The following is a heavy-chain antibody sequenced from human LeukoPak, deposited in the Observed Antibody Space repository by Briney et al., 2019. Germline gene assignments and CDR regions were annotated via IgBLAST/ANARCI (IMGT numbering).Heavy chain of an antibody. Sequence: GGSLRPSCAAYGSTFSSYSVNWVRQAPGNGLEWVSSISSSSSYIYYADSVKGRFTISRDNAKNSLYLQMNSLRAEDTAVYYCASKGAVALYYFDYWDQGTLVTVSS. V-gene: IGHV3-21*01. CDR3: ASKGAVALYYFDY. CDR2: ISSSSSYI. D-gene: IGHD6-19*01. CDR1: GSTFSSYS. J-gene: IGHJ4*02.